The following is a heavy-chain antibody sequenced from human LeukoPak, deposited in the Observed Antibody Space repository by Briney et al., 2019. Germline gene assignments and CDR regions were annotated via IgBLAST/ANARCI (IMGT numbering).Heavy chain of an antibody. CDR2: INPDSGAT. V-gene: IGHV1-2*02. Sequence: GASVKVSCKTSGYTFSNYFMHWVRQAPGQGPEWMGWINPDSGATNYAQRLQGRVTMTRDTSISTAYMELTSLKSDDTAVYYCARGDPLAKPGYWGQGTLVTVSS. J-gene: IGHJ4*02. CDR1: GYTFSNYF. CDR3: ARGDPLAKPGY.